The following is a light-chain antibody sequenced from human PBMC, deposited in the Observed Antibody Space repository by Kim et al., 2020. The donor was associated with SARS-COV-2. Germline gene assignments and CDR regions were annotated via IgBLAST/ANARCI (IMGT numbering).Light chain of an antibody. Sequence: SFTISCTGNSSDLDANSHVSWYQQYPGKAPKRRIDEVSNRPSGISNRVSASKSGNSASLTISGLQADDEADYYCSSYSTSSSSVLFGGGTRLTVL. CDR3: SSYSTSSSSVL. CDR1: SSDLDANSH. CDR2: EVS. J-gene: IGLJ2*01. V-gene: IGLV2-14*03.